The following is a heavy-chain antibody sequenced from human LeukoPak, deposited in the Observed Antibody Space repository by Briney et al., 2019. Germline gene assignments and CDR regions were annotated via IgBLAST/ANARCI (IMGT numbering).Heavy chain of an antibody. CDR3: ARFRGDYDDY. D-gene: IGHD4-17*01. Sequence: SETLSLTCTVSGGSISSYYWSWIRQPPGKGLEWIGYIYYSGSTNYNPSLKSRVTISVDTSKNQFSLKLSSVHAADTAVYYCARFRGDYDDYWGQGTLVTVSS. V-gene: IGHV4-59*01. J-gene: IGHJ4*02. CDR1: GGSISSYY. CDR2: IYYSGST.